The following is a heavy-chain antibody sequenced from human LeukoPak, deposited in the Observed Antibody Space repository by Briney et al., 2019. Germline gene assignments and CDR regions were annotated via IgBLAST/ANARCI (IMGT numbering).Heavy chain of an antibody. CDR1: GGTFSSYA. CDR2: IIPIFGTA. CDR3: AREECSGGSCSFDY. Sequence: ASVKVSCKASGGTFSSYAISWVRQAPGQGLEWMGGIIPIFGTANYAQKFQGRVTITADGSTSTAYMELSSLRSEDTAVYYCAREECSGGSCSFDYWGQGTLVTVSS. J-gene: IGHJ4*02. V-gene: IGHV1-69*13. D-gene: IGHD2-15*01.